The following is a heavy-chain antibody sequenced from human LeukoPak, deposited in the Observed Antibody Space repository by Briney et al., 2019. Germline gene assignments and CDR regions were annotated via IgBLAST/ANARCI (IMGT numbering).Heavy chain of an antibody. V-gene: IGHV3-30-3*01. CDR1: GFTFSSYA. CDR3: ARGVAAAGTLDY. D-gene: IGHD6-13*01. CDR2: ISYVGSNK. Sequence: GSLRLSCAASGFTFSSYAMHWVRQAPGKGLEWVAVISYVGSNKYYADSVKGRFTISRDNSKNTLYLQMNSLRAEDTAVYYCARGVAAAGTLDYWGQGTLVTVSS. J-gene: IGHJ4*02.